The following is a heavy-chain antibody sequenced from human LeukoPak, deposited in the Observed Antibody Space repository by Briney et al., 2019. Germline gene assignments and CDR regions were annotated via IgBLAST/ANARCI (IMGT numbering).Heavy chain of an antibody. Sequence: SETLSLTRTVSGGSVSSGSYYWSWIRQPAGKGLEWIGRIYTSGSTNYNPSLESRVTISVDTSKNQFSLKLSSVTAADTAVYYCARTSYDILTGYYSRFDYWGQGTLVTVSS. J-gene: IGHJ4*02. D-gene: IGHD3-9*01. V-gene: IGHV4-61*02. CDR2: IYTSGST. CDR1: GGSVSSGSYY. CDR3: ARTSYDILTGYYSRFDY.